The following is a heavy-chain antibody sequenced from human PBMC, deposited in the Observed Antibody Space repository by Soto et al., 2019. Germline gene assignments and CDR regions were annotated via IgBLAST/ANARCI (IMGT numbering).Heavy chain of an antibody. J-gene: IGHJ4*02. Sequence: QVTLKESGPVLVNPTETLTLTCTVSGFSLSNARMGVSWIRQPPGKALEGLGRIFSNAEKAYSTSLKTRLTISKDTSKRQLVLTMTNTDPVDTATYYCGRIGPPSSSSAPYFDYWGQGTLVTVSS. V-gene: IGHV2-26*01. D-gene: IGHD6-6*01. CDR3: GRIGPPSSSSAPYFDY. CDR1: GFSLSNARMG. CDR2: IFSNAEK.